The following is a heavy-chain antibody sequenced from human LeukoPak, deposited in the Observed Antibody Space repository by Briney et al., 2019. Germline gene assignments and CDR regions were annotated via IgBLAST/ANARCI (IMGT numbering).Heavy chain of an antibody. J-gene: IGHJ1*01. Sequence: PSETLSLTCAVYGGSFSGYYWSWIRQPPGKGLECIGEINHSGSTNYNPSLKSRVTISVDTSKKQFSLKLSSVTAADTAVYYCARGSVLLAAAAHRGKYFQHWGQGTLVTVSS. CDR1: GGSFSGYY. CDR2: INHSGST. V-gene: IGHV4-34*01. CDR3: ARGSVLLAAAAHRGKYFQH. D-gene: IGHD6-13*01.